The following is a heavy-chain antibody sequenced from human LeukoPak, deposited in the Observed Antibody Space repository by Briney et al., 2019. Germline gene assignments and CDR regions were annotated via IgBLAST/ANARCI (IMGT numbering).Heavy chain of an antibody. D-gene: IGHD4-23*01. J-gene: IGHJ4*02. CDR1: GFTFSSYA. V-gene: IGHV3-23*01. CDR3: AKDLSATVVTPGSDY. Sequence: PGGSLRLSCAASGFTFSSYAMNWVRQAPGKGLEWVSAISGSGGSTYYADSVKGRFTISRDNSKNTLYLQMNSLRAEDTAVYYCAKDLSATVVTPGSDYWGQGTLVTVSS. CDR2: ISGSGGST.